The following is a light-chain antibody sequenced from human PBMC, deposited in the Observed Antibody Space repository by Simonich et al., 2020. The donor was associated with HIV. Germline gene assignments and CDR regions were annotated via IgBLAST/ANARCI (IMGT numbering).Light chain of an antibody. CDR3: SSYTSSSTPFYV. CDR2: GNN. CDR1: SSNIGAGYD. J-gene: IGLJ1*01. Sequence: QSVLTQPPSVSGAPGQRVTISCTGSSSNIGAGYDVHWYQQLPGTAPKLLIYGNNNRPSGFPDRFSGSKSGTSASLAITGLQAEDEADYYCSSYTSSSTPFYVFGTGTKVTVL. V-gene: IGLV1-40*01.